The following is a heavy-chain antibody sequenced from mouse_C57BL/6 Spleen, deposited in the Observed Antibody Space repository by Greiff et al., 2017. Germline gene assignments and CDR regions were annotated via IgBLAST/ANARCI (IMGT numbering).Heavy chain of an antibody. CDR1: GYAFSSSW. D-gene: IGHD2-1*01. V-gene: IGHV1-82*01. J-gene: IGHJ4*01. CDR3: ARWPIYYGNYYYAMDY. CDR2: IYPGDGDT. Sequence: QVQLQQSGPELVKPGASVKISCKASGYAFSSSWMNWVKQRPGKGLEWIGRIYPGDGDTNYTGKFKGKATLTADKSSSTAYMQLSSLTSEDSAVYFCARWPIYYGNYYYAMDYWGQGTSVTVSS.